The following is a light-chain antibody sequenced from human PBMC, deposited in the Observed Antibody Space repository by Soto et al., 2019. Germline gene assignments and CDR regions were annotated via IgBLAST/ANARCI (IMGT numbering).Light chain of an antibody. V-gene: IGKV3-20*01. CDR3: HQYDNAPQT. J-gene: IGKJ2*01. CDR1: QSVSSY. CDR2: GAS. Sequence: IVLTQSPATLSLSPGERATLSCMASQSVSSYLAWYQRKPGQAPRLXIYGASNRETGIPDRFSGSGSGTEFTLTISRLEPEDFAVYYCHQYDNAPQTYGQGTKVDIK.